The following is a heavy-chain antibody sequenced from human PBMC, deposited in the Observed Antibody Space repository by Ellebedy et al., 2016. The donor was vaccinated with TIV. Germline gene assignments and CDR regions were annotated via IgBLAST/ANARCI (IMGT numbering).Heavy chain of an antibody. J-gene: IGHJ3*02. V-gene: IGHV3-9*03. Sequence: PGGSLRLSCEAPGFTFDDYAMHWVRQAPGKGLEWVSGFSWNSVVIEYADSVKGRFTISRDNAKNSVFLQMNSLRVEDMALYYCAKAVERGALDIWGQGTVATVSP. D-gene: IGHD1-26*01. CDR2: FSWNSVVI. CDR3: AKAVERGALDI. CDR1: GFTFDDYA.